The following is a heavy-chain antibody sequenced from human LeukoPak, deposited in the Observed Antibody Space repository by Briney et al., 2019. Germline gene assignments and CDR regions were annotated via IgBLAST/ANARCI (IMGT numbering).Heavy chain of an antibody. CDR2: ISGSGGST. Sequence: GGSLRPPCAASGFTFSSYAMSWVRQAPGKGLEWVSAISGSGGSTYYADSVKGRFTISRDNSKNTLYLQMNSLRAEDTAVYYCAKRLTGYGSGWHDAFDIWGQGTMVTVSS. CDR3: AKRLTGYGSGWHDAFDI. V-gene: IGHV3-23*01. D-gene: IGHD6-19*01. CDR1: GFTFSSYA. J-gene: IGHJ3*02.